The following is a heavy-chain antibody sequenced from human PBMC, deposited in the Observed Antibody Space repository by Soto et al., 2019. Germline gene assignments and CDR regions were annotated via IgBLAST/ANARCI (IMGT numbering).Heavy chain of an antibody. CDR2: IKSKTDGGTT. V-gene: IGHV3-15*01. CDR3: TTGSYSSNVKTYYYYMDV. D-gene: IGHD6-13*01. CDR1: GFTFSNAW. J-gene: IGHJ6*03. Sequence: GGSLRLSCAASGFTFSNAWMSWVRQAPGKGLEWVGRIKSKTDGGTTDYAAPVKGRFTISRDDSKNTLYLQMNSLKTEDTAVYYCTTGSYSSNVKTYYYYMDVWGKGTTVTVSS.